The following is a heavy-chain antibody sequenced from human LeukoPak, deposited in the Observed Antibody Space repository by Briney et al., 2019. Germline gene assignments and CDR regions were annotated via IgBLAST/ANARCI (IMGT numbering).Heavy chain of an antibody. CDR2: IYYSGST. J-gene: IGHJ2*01. D-gene: IGHD6-19*01. CDR3: ARDRGAVAGPLWYFDL. V-gene: IGHV4-39*07. CDR1: GGSISSSSYY. Sequence: SETLSLTCTVSGGSISSSSYYWGWIRQPPGKGLEWIGSIYYSGSTYYNPSLKSRVTISVDTSKNQFSLKLSSVTAADTAVYYCARDRGAVAGPLWYFDLWGRGTLVTVSS.